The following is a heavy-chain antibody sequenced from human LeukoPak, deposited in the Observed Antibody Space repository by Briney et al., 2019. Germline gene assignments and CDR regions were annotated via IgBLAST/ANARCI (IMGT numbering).Heavy chain of an antibody. V-gene: IGHV1-46*01. Sequence: ASVKVSCKASGYTFTSYYMHWVRQAPGQGLEWMGIINPSGGSTSYAQKFQGRVTMTRDTSTSTVYMELSSLRSEDTAVYYCARDIMDSSSSVLGFDYWGQGTLVTFSS. CDR2: INPSGGST. J-gene: IGHJ4*02. CDR1: GYTFTSYY. D-gene: IGHD6-6*01. CDR3: ARDIMDSSSSVLGFDY.